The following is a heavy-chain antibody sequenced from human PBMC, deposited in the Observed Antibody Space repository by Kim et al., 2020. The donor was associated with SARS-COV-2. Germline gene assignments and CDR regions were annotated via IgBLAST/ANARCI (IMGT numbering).Heavy chain of an antibody. Sequence: SETLSLTCTVSGGSISSSSYYWGWIRQPPGKGLEWIGSIYYSGSTYYNPSLKSRVTIEVDTSKNQFSLKLISVTAADTAVYYCAREARDYDTLTGPLPSWFDPWGQGTLVTVSS. V-gene: IGHV4-39*07. D-gene: IGHD3-9*01. CDR3: AREARDYDTLTGPLPSWFDP. CDR1: GGSISSSSYY. CDR2: IYYSGST. J-gene: IGHJ5*02.